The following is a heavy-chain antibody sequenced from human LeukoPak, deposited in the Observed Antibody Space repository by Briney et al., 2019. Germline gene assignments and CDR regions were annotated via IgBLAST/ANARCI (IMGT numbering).Heavy chain of an antibody. J-gene: IGHJ6*03. CDR3: AKADSGSYYNYYYYYMDV. Sequence: PGGSLRLSCAASGFTFSSYGMSWVRQTPGKGLEWVSAISGSGGSTYYADSVKGRFTISRDNSKNTLYLQMNSLRAEDTAVYYCAKADSGSYYNYYYYYMDVWGKGTTVTVSS. CDR2: ISGSGGST. D-gene: IGHD1-26*01. CDR1: GFTFSSYG. V-gene: IGHV3-23*01.